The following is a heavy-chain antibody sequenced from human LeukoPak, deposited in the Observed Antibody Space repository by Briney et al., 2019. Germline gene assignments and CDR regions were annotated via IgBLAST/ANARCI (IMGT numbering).Heavy chain of an antibody. CDR3: ARVRREWLFPNYYYGMDV. CDR2: ISSSGSTI. CDR1: GFTFSDYY. Sequence: GGSLRLSCAASGFTFSDYYMSWIRQAPGKGLEWVSYISSSGSTIYYADSVKGRFTISRDNAKNSLYLQMNSLRAEDTAVYYCARVRREWLFPNYYYGMDVWGQGTRSPSP. D-gene: IGHD3-3*01. V-gene: IGHV3-11*01. J-gene: IGHJ6*02.